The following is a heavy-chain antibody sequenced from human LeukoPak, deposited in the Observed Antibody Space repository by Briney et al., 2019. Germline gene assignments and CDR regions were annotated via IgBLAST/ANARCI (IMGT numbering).Heavy chain of an antibody. V-gene: IGHV4-34*01. J-gene: IGHJ4*02. CDR1: GGSFSGYY. D-gene: IGHD2-8*02. CDR2: INHSGST. Sequence: PSETLSLTCAVYGGSFSGYYWSWIRQPPGKGLEWIGEINHSGSTNYNPSLKSRVTISVDTSKNQFSLKLSSVTAADTAVYYCAREKPHWSFDYWGQGTLVTVSS. CDR3: AREKPHWSFDY.